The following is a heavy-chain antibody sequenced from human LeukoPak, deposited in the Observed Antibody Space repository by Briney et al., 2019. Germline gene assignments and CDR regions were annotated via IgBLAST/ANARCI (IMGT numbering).Heavy chain of an antibody. CDR3: VKVVRRDHFDY. J-gene: IGHJ4*02. CDR1: GFTLSSYA. D-gene: IGHD3-10*01. Sequence: RAGGSLRLSCSASGFTLSSYAMHWVRQAPGKGVECVSAISSNGGSTYYADSVKGRFTISRDNSKNPLYLQMSSLRAEDTAVYYCVKVVRRDHFDYWGQGTLVTVSS. V-gene: IGHV3-64D*06. CDR2: ISSNGGST.